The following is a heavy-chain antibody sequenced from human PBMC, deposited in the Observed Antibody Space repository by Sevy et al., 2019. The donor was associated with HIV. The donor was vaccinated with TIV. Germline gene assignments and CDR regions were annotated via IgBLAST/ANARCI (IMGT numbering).Heavy chain of an antibody. CDR3: ARDQVGESSSWSYYYYGMDV. J-gene: IGHJ6*02. V-gene: IGHV4-59*01. CDR2: IYYSGST. CDR1: GGSISSYY. Sequence: SETLSLTCTVSGGSISSYYWRWIRQPPGKGLEWIGYIYYSGSTNYNPSLKSRVTISVDTSKNQFSLKLSSVTAADTAVYYCARDQVGESSSWSYYYYGMDVWGQGTTVTVSS. D-gene: IGHD6-13*01.